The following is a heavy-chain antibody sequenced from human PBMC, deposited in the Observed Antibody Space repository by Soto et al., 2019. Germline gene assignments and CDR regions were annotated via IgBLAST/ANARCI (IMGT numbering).Heavy chain of an antibody. J-gene: IGHJ5*02. CDR1: GFSLSTSQVG. Sequence: QITLKESGPTLVKPTQTLTLTCTFSGFSLSTSQVGVGWIRQPPGKALEWLGFIYWDDDERYSPSPKSRLTITKDTSNNQVVLTMTNMDPVDTGTYYWVHSRADGVGGSCYHWFDPWGQGTLVTVSS. CDR3: VHSRADGVGGSCYHWFDP. CDR2: IYWDDDE. D-gene: IGHD2-15*01. V-gene: IGHV2-5*02.